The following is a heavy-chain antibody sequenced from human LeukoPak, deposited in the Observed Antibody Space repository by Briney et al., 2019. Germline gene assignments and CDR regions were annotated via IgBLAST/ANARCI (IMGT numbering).Heavy chain of an antibody. D-gene: IGHD6-13*01. Sequence: SETLSLTCTVSGGSISSSSYYWGWIRQPPGKGLEWIGSIYYSGSTYYNPSLKSRVTISVDTSKNQFSLKLSSVTAADTAVYCCARAVSSSWYSYYYYYMDVWGKETTVTVSS. V-gene: IGHV4-39*07. CDR1: GGSISSSSYY. CDR3: ARAVSSSWYSYYYYYMDV. CDR2: IYYSGST. J-gene: IGHJ6*03.